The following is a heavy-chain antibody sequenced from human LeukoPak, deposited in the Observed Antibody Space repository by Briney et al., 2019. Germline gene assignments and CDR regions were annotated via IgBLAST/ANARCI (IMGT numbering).Heavy chain of an antibody. CDR1: GSTFTNAW. D-gene: IGHD6-13*01. V-gene: IGHV3-23*01. Sequence: GGSLRLTCAASGSTFTNAWMSWVRQAPGKGLEWVAVTAGADDVIQYADSVKGRFTISTDNSKNTLYLQMHGLRAEDTAVYYCAKDSISSSWYGGDNWGQGTLVTVSS. J-gene: IGHJ4*02. CDR2: TAGADDVI. CDR3: AKDSISSSWYGGDN.